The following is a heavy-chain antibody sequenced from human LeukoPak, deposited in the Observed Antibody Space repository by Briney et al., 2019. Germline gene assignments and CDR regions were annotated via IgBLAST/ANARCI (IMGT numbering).Heavy chain of an antibody. D-gene: IGHD6-19*01. CDR3: ARDEDGAGDDY. V-gene: IGHV1-2*02. CDR1: GYTFTGYY. J-gene: IGHJ4*02. CDR2: INPNSGGT. Sequence: ASVKVSCKASGYTFTGYYMHWVRQAPGQGLEWMGWINPNSGGTNYAQKFQGRVTITTDESTSTAYMELSSLRSEDTAVYYCARDEDGAGDDYWGQGTLVTVSS.